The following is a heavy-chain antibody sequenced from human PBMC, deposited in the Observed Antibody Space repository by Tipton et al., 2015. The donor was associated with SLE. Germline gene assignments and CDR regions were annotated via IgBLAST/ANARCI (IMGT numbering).Heavy chain of an antibody. CDR3: ARDKPSYYDSSGLDY. CDR2: ISSSSSYI. V-gene: IGHV3-21*01. CDR1: GFSFSSYS. Sequence: SLRLSCAASGFSFSSYSMNWVRQAPGKGLEWVSSISSSSSYIYYADSVKGRFTTSRDNAKNSLYVQMNSLRAEDTAVYYCARDKPSYYDSSGLDYWGQGTLVTVSS. D-gene: IGHD3-22*01. J-gene: IGHJ4*02.